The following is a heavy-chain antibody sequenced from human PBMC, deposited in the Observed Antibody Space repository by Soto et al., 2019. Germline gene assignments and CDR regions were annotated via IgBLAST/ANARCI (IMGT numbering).Heavy chain of an antibody. J-gene: IGHJ4*02. CDR3: ANHPHPVDY. V-gene: IGHV1-18*01. CDR1: GYTFSNYG. Sequence: ASVKVSCKASGYTFSNYGISWVRQAPGQGLEWMGWISAYNGNTKYAQKLQGRVTMTTDTSTSTAYMELRSLRSDDTAVYYCANHPHPVDYPGQGTLVTGSS. CDR2: ISAYNGNT.